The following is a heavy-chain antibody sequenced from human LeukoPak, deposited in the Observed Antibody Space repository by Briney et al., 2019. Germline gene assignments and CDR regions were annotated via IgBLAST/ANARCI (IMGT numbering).Heavy chain of an antibody. J-gene: IGHJ4*02. CDR3: ASRIVGTTFDN. CDR1: EFTFSTTA. V-gene: IGHV3-23*01. CDR2: ISGTTGNT. D-gene: IGHD1-26*01. Sequence: GGSLRLSCAASEFTFSTTAMTWVRQAPGKGLEWVSGISGTTGNTYYADSVKGRFTISRDSSKNALYLQMNSLRAEDTAIYYCASRIVGTTFDNWGQGTLVTVSS.